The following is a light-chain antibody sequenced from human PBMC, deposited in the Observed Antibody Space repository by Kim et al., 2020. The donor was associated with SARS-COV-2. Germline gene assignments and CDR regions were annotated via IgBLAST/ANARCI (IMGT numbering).Light chain of an antibody. CDR1: QSLSSNF. Sequence: PGERATLSCRASQSLSSNFFAWYQQRPGQAPRLLIYGASNRATGIPDRFSGSGSGTDFTLTISRLEPEDFAVYFCQQYNTFGGGTKLEI. CDR3: QQYNT. V-gene: IGKV3-20*01. J-gene: IGKJ4*01. CDR2: GAS.